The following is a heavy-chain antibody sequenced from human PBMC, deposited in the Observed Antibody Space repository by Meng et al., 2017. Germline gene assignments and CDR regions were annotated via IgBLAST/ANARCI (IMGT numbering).Heavy chain of an antibody. V-gene: IGHV3-53*01. CDR3: ARVTVTRREAFDI. J-gene: IGHJ3*02. Sequence: YCAASGCTVSSNYMSWVRQAPGKGLEWVSVIYSGGSTYYADSVKGRFTISRDNSKTTLYLQMNSLRAEDTAVYYCARVTVTRREAFDIWGQGTMVT. D-gene: IGHD4-11*01. CDR2: IYSGGST. CDR1: GCTVSSNY.